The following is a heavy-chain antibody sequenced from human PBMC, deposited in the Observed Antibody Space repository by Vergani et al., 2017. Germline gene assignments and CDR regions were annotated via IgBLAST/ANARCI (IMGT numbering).Heavy chain of an antibody. V-gene: IGHV1-8*01. Sequence: QVQLVQSGAEVKKPGASVKVSCKASGYTFTSYDINWVRQATGQGLGGMEWMNPNSGNTGYAQKFQGRVTMTRNTSISTAYMELSSLRSEDTAGYYCARAAGGLWFGELLSRPNWFDPWGQGTLVTVSS. CDR3: ARAAGGLWFGELLSRPNWFDP. D-gene: IGHD3-10*01. CDR1: GYTFTSYD. CDR2: MNPNSGNT. J-gene: IGHJ5*02.